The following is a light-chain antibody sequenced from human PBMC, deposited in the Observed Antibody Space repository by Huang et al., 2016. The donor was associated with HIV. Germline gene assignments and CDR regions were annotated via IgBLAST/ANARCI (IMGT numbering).Light chain of an antibody. CDR2: SAS. V-gene: IGKV3-15*01. CDR3: HQYNDWPIT. J-gene: IGKJ3*01. CDR1: QSVGRN. Sequence: ETVMTQSPATLSVSPVGRATLSCRASQSVGRNVAWYRQKPGPAPRLLIYSASTRATGIPARFRGSGAGTEVTLTISDLQSEDFAVYYCHQYNDWPITFGPGTKVDVK.